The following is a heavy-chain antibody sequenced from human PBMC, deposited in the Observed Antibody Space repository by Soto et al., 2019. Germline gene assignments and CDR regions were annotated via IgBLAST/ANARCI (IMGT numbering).Heavy chain of an antibody. V-gene: IGHV1-2*04. CDR3: ARDLYQLPDYYYYYGMDV. CDR2: INPNSGGT. CDR1: GYTFTGYY. J-gene: IGHJ6*02. D-gene: IGHD2-2*01. Sequence: GASVKVSCKASGYTFTGYYMHWVRQAPGQGLEWMGWINPNSGGTNYAQKFQGWVTMTRDTSISTAYMELSRLRSDDTAVYYCARDLYQLPDYYYYYGMDVWGQGTTVTVSS.